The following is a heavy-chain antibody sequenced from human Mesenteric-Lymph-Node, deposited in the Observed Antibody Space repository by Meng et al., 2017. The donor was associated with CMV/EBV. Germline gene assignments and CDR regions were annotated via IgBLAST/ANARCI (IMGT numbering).Heavy chain of an antibody. Sequence: GESLKISCAASGFTFSSYAMSWVRQAPGKGLEWVSAISGSGGSTYYADSVKGRFTISRDNSKNTLYLQMNSLRAEDTAVYYCAKLANWNYFDYWGQGTLVTVSS. CDR2: ISGSGGST. CDR1: GFTFSSYA. V-gene: IGHV3-23*01. CDR3: AKLANWNYFDY. J-gene: IGHJ4*02. D-gene: IGHD1-1*01.